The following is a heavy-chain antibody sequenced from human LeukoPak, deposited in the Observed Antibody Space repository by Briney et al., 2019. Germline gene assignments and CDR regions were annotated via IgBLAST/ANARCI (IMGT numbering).Heavy chain of an antibody. V-gene: IGHV3-21*01. J-gene: IGHJ4*02. CDR1: GFTFSSYS. D-gene: IGHD6-6*01. CDR2: ISSSSSYI. Sequence: PGGSLRLSCAASGFTFSSYSINWVRQAPGKGLEWVSSISSSSSYIYYADSVKGRFTISRDNAKNSLYLQMDSLRAEDTAVYYCARDQEYSSSLDYWGQGTLVTVSS. CDR3: ARDQEYSSSLDY.